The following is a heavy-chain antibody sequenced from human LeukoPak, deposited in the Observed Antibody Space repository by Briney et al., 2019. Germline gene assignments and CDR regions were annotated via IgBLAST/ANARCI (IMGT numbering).Heavy chain of an antibody. CDR3: ARDQEAYCSSTSCYRAYAFDI. CDR2: VDPEDGET. V-gene: IGHV1-69-2*01. D-gene: IGHD2-2*01. CDR1: GYTFTDYY. Sequence: ASVKVSCKVSGYTFTDYYMHWVQQAPGKGLEWMGLVDPEDGETIYAEKFQGRVTITADESTSTAYMELSSLRSEDTAVYYCARDQEAYCSSTSCYRAYAFDIWGQGTMVTVSS. J-gene: IGHJ3*02.